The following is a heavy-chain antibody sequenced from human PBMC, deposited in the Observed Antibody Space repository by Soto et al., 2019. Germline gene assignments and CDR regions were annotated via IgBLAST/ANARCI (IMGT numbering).Heavy chain of an antibody. CDR1: GDSISSGGLS. CDR2: IYYPGLT. D-gene: IGHD6-13*01. CDR3: ARGKRSKTATAGTGWFDP. J-gene: IGHJ5*02. Sequence: QLQLQESGSGLLKPSQTLSLNCSVSGDSISSGGLSWNWLRQSPGRGLEWIGYIYYPGLTYYNPSLKSRVSMSLAISENQVSLSVAAVTAADSAVYYCARGKRSKTATAGTGWFDPWGPGTLVTVSS. V-gene: IGHV4-30-2*06.